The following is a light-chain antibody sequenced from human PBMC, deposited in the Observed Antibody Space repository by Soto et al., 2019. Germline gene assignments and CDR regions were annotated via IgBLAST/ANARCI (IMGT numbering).Light chain of an antibody. V-gene: IGKV3D-20*02. J-gene: IGKJ1*01. CDR1: QSVSSSS. Sequence: EIVMTQSPATLSVSPGERATLSCRASQSVSSSSLAWYQQNPGQAPRLLIYEASSRATGIPDRFSGSGSGTDFTLTISRLEPEDFAVYYCQQYRTFGQGTKVEIK. CDR2: EAS. CDR3: QQYRT.